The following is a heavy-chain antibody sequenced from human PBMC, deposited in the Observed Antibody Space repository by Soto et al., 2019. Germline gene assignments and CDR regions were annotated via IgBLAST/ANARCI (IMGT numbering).Heavy chain of an antibody. V-gene: IGHV1-18*01. J-gene: IGHJ3*02. D-gene: IGHD2-8*01. CDR3: ARYVGFFTNGVCYFSADDAFDI. Sequence: SVKVSCKASGYTFTSYGISWVRQAPGQGLEWMGWISAYNGNTNYAQKLQGRVTMTTDTSTSTAYMELRSLRSDDTAVYYCARYVGFFTNGVCYFSADDAFDIWGQGTMVTVSS. CDR1: GYTFTSYG. CDR2: ISAYNGNT.